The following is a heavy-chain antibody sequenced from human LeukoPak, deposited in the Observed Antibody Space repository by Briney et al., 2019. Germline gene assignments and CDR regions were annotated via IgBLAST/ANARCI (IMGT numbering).Heavy chain of an antibody. CDR1: GYTFTSYG. J-gene: IGHJ3*02. D-gene: IGHD2-15*01. CDR3: ARDVFCSGNSCLRDAFDI. CDR2: ISAYNGNT. Sequence: ASVKVSCKASGYTFTSYGVSWVRQAPGQSLEWLGWISAYNGNTYYAENFRARVTMTTDTSTSTAYMELRSLKSDDTAVYYCARDVFCSGNSCLRDAFDIWGQGTKVTVSS. V-gene: IGHV1-18*01.